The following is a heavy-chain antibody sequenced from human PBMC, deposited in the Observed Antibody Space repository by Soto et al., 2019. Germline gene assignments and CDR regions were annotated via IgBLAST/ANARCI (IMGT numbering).Heavy chain of an antibody. V-gene: IGHV4-59*08. D-gene: IGHD3-9*01. Sequence: SETLSLTCTVSGGSISSYYWSWIRQPPGKGLEWIGYIYYSGSTNYNPSLKSRVTISVDTSKNQFSLKLSSVTAADTAVYYCARHYYDILTGYGFYYMDVWGKGTTVT. CDR3: ARHYYDILTGYGFYYMDV. CDR1: GGSISSYY. J-gene: IGHJ6*03. CDR2: IYYSGST.